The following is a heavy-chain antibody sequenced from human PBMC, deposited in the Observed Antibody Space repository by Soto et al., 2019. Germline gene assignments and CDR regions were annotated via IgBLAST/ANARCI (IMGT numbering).Heavy chain of an antibody. J-gene: IGHJ5*02. CDR3: ARHRPSSEYQLLLQPHPFDP. V-gene: IGHV4-39*01. CDR1: GGSISSSSYY. D-gene: IGHD2-2*01. CDR2: IYYSGST. Sequence: PSETLSLTCTVSGGSISSSSYYWGWIRQPPGKGLEWIGSIYYSGSTYYNPSLKSRVTISVDTSKNQFSLKLSSVTAADTAVYYCARHRPSSEYQLLLQPHPFDPWGQGTLVTVSS.